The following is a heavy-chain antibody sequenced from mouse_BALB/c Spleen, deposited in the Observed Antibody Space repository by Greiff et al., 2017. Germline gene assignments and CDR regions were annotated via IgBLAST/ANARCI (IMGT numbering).Heavy chain of an antibody. V-gene: IGHV1-9*01. CDR1: GYTFSSYW. CDR2: ILPGSGST. CDR3: AGYGGSDDWYFDV. Sequence: QVQLQQSGAELMKPWDSVKITCKATGYTFSSYWIEWVKQRPGHGLEWIGEILPGSGSTNYNEKFKGKATFTADTSSNTAYIQLSILTSEESTVYYCAGYGGSDDWYFDVWGAGTTVTVSS. D-gene: IGHD1-1*01. J-gene: IGHJ1*01.